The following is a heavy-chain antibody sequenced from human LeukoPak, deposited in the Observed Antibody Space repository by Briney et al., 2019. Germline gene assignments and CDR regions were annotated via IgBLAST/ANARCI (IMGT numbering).Heavy chain of an antibody. J-gene: IGHJ4*02. Sequence: ASVKVSCKASGYTFTSYGISWVRQAPGQGLEWMGWISAYNGNTNHAQKLQGRVTMNTDTSTSTAYMELRSLRSDDTAVYYCARDFRNWGSGSYYTSGYWGQGTLVTVSS. CDR2: ISAYNGNT. CDR3: ARDFRNWGSGSYYTSGY. CDR1: GYTFTSYG. V-gene: IGHV1-18*01. D-gene: IGHD3-10*01.